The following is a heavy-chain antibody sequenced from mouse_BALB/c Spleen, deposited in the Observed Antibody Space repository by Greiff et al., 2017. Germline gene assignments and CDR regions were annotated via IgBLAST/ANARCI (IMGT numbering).Heavy chain of an antibody. D-gene: IGHD2-2*01. V-gene: IGHV3-8*02. J-gene: IGHJ3*01. CDR3: AREAERLRRGFAY. Sequence: VQLKESGPSLVKPSQTLSLTCSVTGDSITSGYWNWIRKFPGNKLEYMGYISYSGSTYYNPSLKSRISITRDTSKNQYYLQLNSVTTEDTATYYCAREAERLRRGFAYWGQGTLVTVAA. CDR1: GDSITSGY. CDR2: ISYSGST.